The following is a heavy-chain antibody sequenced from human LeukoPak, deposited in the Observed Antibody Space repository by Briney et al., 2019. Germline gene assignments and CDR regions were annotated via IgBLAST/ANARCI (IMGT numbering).Heavy chain of an antibody. CDR1: GGSYSDYY. CDR3: ARPRLLYGSGPILV. CDR2: IYHSGST. V-gene: IGHV4-34*01. J-gene: IGHJ4*02. Sequence: SETLSLTCGVYGGSYSDYYWGWIRQPPGKGLEWIGSIYHSGSTYYNPSLRSRVTISLDTSRNQFSLKLTSVTAADTAVYYCARPRLLYGSGPILVWGQGNLVTVSS. D-gene: IGHD3-10*01.